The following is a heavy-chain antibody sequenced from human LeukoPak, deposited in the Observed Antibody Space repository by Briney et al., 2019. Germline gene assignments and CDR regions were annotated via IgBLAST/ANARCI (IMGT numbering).Heavy chain of an antibody. Sequence: GRSLRLSCAASGFTFSNYGMHWVRQAPGKGLEWVAIISYDGSNKYYADSVKGRFTISRDNSKNTLFLQMNSLRAEATAVYYCATGLSENLRWYFGYWGQGTLVTVSS. CDR1: GFTFSNYG. J-gene: IGHJ4*02. D-gene: IGHD4-23*01. V-gene: IGHV3-30*03. CDR2: ISYDGSNK. CDR3: ATGLSENLRWYFGY.